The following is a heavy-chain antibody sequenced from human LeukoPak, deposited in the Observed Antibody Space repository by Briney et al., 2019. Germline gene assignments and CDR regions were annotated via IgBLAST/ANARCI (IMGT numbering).Heavy chain of an antibody. D-gene: IGHD6-13*01. V-gene: IGHV3-30*04. J-gene: IGHJ3*02. CDR3: AREGPGSSSWSDAFDI. Sequence: GGSLRLSCAASGFTFSSYEMNWVRQAPGKGLEWVAVISYDGSNKYYADSVKGRFTISRDNSKNTLYLQMNSLRAEDTAVYYCAREGPGSSSWSDAFDIWGQGTMVTVSS. CDR1: GFTFSSYE. CDR2: ISYDGSNK.